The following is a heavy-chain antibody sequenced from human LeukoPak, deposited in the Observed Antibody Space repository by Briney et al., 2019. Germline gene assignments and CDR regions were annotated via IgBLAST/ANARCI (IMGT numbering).Heavy chain of an antibody. D-gene: IGHD6-6*01. CDR3: ARLDGYSSSALDY. J-gene: IGHJ4*02. Sequence: KASETLSLTCTVSGGSISSYYWSWIRQPPGKGLEWIGYIYYSGSTNYNPSLKSRVTISVDTSKNQFSLKLSSVTAADTAVYYCARLDGYSSSALDYWGQGTLVTVSS. CDR1: GGSISSYY. CDR2: IYYSGST. V-gene: IGHV4-59*08.